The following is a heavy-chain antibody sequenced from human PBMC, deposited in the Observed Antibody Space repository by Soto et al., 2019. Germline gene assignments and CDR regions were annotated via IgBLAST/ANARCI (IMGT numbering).Heavy chain of an antibody. CDR2: IYYSGST. Sequence: LPETLSLTCTVSGGSISSSSYYWGWIRQPPGKGLEWIGSIYYSGSTYYNPSLKSRVTISVDTSKNQFSLKLSSVTAADTAVYYCARHPLGVTDITWALNWFDPWGQGTLVTVSS. V-gene: IGHV4-39*01. CDR1: GGSISSSSYY. CDR3: ARHPLGVTDITWALNWFDP. D-gene: IGHD2-21*02. J-gene: IGHJ5*02.